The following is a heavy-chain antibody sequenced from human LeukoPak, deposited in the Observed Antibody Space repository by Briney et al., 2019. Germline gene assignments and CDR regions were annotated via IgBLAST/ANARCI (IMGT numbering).Heavy chain of an antibody. Sequence: PGGSLRLSCSASGFTFSSYEMNWVRQAPGKGLEWVSYISSSGSTIYYADSVKGRFTISRDNAKNSLYLQMNSLRAEDTAVYYCARRRSGRWLQLDKGSYYYYGMDVWGQGTTVTVSS. CDR1: GFTFSSYE. D-gene: IGHD5-24*01. V-gene: IGHV3-48*03. CDR2: ISSSGSTI. CDR3: ARRRSGRWLQLDKGSYYYYGMDV. J-gene: IGHJ6*02.